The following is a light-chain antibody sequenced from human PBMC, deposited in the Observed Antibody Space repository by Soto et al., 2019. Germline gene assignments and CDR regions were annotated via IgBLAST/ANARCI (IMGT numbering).Light chain of an antibody. Sequence: DIQMTQSPSTLSASVGDRVTITCRASQSISSWLAWYQQKPGKAPKLLRFRASSLESGDPSRFSGSGSGTEFTLTISSLQPDDFATYYCQQYNSLHTFGQGTKLEIK. CDR3: QQYNSLHT. CDR2: RAS. CDR1: QSISSW. J-gene: IGKJ2*01. V-gene: IGKV1-5*03.